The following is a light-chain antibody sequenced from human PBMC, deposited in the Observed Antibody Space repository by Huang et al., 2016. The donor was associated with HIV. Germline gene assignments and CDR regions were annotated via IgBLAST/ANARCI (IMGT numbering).Light chain of an antibody. CDR1: QNINIH. CDR3: QQSYGSPRVT. CDR2: TTS. Sequence: DIQMTQSPSSLSAFVADKVTITCRASQNINIHLNWYQHKPGKGPRLLVYTTSTLCAGVHSSFSGRGSETHFALTINKLQPEDSATYSCQQSYGSPRVTFGPGTKINI. V-gene: IGKV1-39*01. J-gene: IGKJ3*01.